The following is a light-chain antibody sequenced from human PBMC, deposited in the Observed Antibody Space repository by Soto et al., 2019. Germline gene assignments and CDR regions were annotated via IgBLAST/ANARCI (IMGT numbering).Light chain of an antibody. Sequence: DIVMTQSPLSLPVTPGEPASISCRSSQSLLHSNGYNYLDWYLQKPGQSPQLLIYLGSNRASGVHDRVSGSGSGTDFTLKISRVEAEDVGVYYCMQALQWTFGQGTKVEIK. CDR2: LGS. J-gene: IGKJ1*01. CDR3: MQALQWT. V-gene: IGKV2-28*01. CDR1: QSLLHSNGYNY.